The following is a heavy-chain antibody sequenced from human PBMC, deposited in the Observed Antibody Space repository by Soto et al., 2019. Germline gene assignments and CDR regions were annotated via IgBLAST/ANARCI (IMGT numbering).Heavy chain of an antibody. Sequence: QVQLVHSGAEVKKPGASVKVSCKASGYSFTSYRMHWVRQAPGQGLEWMGIINPDTGSTTYALKFPGIVTMTRDTSTRTVFMELSSLRSEDTSVYVCARDLINYEGSSTNWFLPCGNGNLVTISA. J-gene: IGHJ5*02. V-gene: IGHV1-46*01. CDR2: INPDTGST. CDR1: GYSFTSYR. D-gene: IGHD3-22*01. CDR3: ARDLINYEGSSTNWFLP.